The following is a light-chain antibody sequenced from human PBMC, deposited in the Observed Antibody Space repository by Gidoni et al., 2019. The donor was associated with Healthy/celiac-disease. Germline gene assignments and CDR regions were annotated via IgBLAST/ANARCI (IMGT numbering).Light chain of an antibody. V-gene: IGLV3-1*01. CDR3: QAWDSSTAV. J-gene: IGLJ2*01. Sequence: SYELTQPPSVSVSPGQTASITCSGDKLGDKYACWYQQKPGQSPELVIYQDSKRPSGIPARFSGSNSVNTATLTISGTQAMDEADYYCQAWDSSTAVFGGGTKLTVL. CDR2: QDS. CDR1: KLGDKY.